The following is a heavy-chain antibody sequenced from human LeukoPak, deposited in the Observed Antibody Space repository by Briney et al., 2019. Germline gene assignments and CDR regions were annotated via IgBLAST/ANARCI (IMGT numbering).Heavy chain of an antibody. J-gene: IGHJ6*03. CDR2: ISYDGSNK. D-gene: IGHD6-6*01. CDR1: GFTFSSYA. Sequence: GSSLRLSCAASGFTFSSYAMHWVRQAPGKGLEWVAVISYDGSNKYYADSVKGRFTISRDNSKNTLYLQMNSLRAEDTAVYYCARDPLAARMGAYYYYYYMDVWGKGTTVTVSS. CDR3: ARDPLAARMGAYYYYYYMDV. V-gene: IGHV3-30*04.